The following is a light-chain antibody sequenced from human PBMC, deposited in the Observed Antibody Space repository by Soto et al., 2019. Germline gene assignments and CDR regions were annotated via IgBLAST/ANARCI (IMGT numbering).Light chain of an antibody. V-gene: IGKV3-20*01. Sequence: EIVLTQSPGTLSLSPGDRATLPCEASQSVNNNYLAWYQHKPGQAPRLLIYGASSRATGIPGRFSGSGSGTDFTLTIRRLEPQDFAVYYCQQYDTSLPYTFGGGTKVDIK. CDR1: QSVNNNY. CDR3: QQYDTSLPYT. CDR2: GAS. J-gene: IGKJ4*01.